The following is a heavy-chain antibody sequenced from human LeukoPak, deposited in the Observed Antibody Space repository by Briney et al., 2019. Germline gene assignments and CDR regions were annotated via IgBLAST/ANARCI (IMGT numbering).Heavy chain of an antibody. CDR1: GGTFSSYA. D-gene: IGHD1-26*01. V-gene: IGHV1-69*13. CDR3: ARGPGIQPSYGLRFLDY. J-gene: IGHJ4*02. Sequence: ASVKVSFKASGGTFSSYAISWVRQAPGQGLEWMGGIIPIFGTANYAQKFQGRVTITADESTSTAYMELSSLRSEDTAVYYCARGPGIQPSYGLRFLDYWGQGTLVTVSS. CDR2: IIPIFGTA.